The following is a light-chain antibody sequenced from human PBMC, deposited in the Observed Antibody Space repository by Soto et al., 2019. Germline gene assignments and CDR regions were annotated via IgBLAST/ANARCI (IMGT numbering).Light chain of an antibody. CDR1: SGHSSYA. Sequence: QSVLTQSPSASASPGASVKLTCTLSSGHSSYAIAWHQQQPEKGPRYLMKLNSDGSHSKGDGIPDRFSGSSSGAERYLTISSLQSEDEADYYCQTWGTGIRVVFGGGTKLTVL. V-gene: IGLV4-69*01. J-gene: IGLJ2*01. CDR2: LNSDGSH. CDR3: QTWGTGIRVV.